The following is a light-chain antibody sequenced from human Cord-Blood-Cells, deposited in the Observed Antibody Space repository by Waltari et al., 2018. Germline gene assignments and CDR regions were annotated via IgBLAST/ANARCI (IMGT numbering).Light chain of an antibody. CDR1: SSDVGSYNL. J-gene: IGLJ1*01. Sequence: QSALTQPASVSASSGQSITISCTGTSSDVGSYNLVSWYQQHPGKAPKLMIYEVNKRPSGVSNRFSGSKSGNTASLTISGLQAEDEADYYCCSYAGSSTYVFGTGTKVTVL. V-gene: IGLV2-23*02. CDR2: EVN. CDR3: CSYAGSSTYV.